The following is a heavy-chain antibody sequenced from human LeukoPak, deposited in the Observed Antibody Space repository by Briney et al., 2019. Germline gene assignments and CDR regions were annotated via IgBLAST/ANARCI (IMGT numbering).Heavy chain of an antibody. CDR1: GSTLTTYE. Sequence: GGSLRLSCVASGSTLTTYEMIWVRQAPGKGLEWVPYITSSSSNKYYADSVEGRFTISRDNAKNSLYLQMNSLRAEDTAVYYCATDCSSSSCLQSDHWGRGTLVTVSS. CDR2: ITSSSSNK. CDR3: ATDCSSSSCLQSDH. J-gene: IGHJ4*02. D-gene: IGHD2-2*01. V-gene: IGHV3-48*03.